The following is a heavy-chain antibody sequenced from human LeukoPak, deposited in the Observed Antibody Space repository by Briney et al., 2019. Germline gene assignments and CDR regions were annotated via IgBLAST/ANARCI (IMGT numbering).Heavy chain of an antibody. D-gene: IGHD3-22*01. V-gene: IGHV6-1*01. CDR1: GDSVSSDSTS. J-gene: IGHJ1*01. CDR3: ARGKVGGYQH. Sequence: SQTLSLSCAISGDSVSSDSTSWNWIRQSPSSGLEWLGRTYYRSKWYNDYAVSVKSRITINADTSKNQFSLQLNSVTPEDTAVYYCARGKVGGYQHWGQGTLVTVSS. CDR2: TYYRSKWYN.